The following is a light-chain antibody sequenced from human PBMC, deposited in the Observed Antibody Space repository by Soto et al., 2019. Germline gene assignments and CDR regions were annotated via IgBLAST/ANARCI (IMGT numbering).Light chain of an antibody. CDR1: NSNIGGNT. CDR3: AAWDDSLKGPI. V-gene: IGLV1-44*01. J-gene: IGLJ2*01. CDR2: DNA. Sequence: QSVLTQPPSASGTPGQRVTISCSGSNSNIGGNTVNWYQQLPATAPKLLIHDNAQRPSGVPDRFSGSKSGTSASLAISGLQSEDEADYYGAAWDDSLKGPIFGGGTQLTVL.